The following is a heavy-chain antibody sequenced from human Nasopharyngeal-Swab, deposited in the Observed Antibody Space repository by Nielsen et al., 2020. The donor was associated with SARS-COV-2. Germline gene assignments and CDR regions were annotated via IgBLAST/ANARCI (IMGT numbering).Heavy chain of an antibody. Sequence: WIRQPPGKGLEWIGEVSQGGGTNYNPSLKNRVTTPVATSKNLFPLKLCSVTAAETAVYYCARGGAGVVPSPVLGLGPYYSYYYMDVWGKGTTVTVSS. V-gene: IGHV4-34*01. CDR2: VSQGGGT. D-gene: IGHD2-2*01. J-gene: IGHJ6*03. CDR3: ARGGAGVVPSPVLGLGPYYSYYYMDV.